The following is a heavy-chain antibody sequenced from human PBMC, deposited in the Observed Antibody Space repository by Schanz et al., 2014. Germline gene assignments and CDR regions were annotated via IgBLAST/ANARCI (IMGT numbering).Heavy chain of an antibody. Sequence: QVQLVESGGGVVRPGRSLRLSCAASGFTFSNYGMHWVRQAPGKGLEWVAVISYDGSDKFYADSVKGRFTISRDNSNITLSLQMNSLRNEDTAVYYCAKDRGGDYEVSYYYGMDVWGQGTTVTVSS. V-gene: IGHV3-30*18. CDR2: ISYDGSDK. CDR3: AKDRGGDYEVSYYYGMDV. D-gene: IGHD4-17*01. J-gene: IGHJ6*02. CDR1: GFTFSNYG.